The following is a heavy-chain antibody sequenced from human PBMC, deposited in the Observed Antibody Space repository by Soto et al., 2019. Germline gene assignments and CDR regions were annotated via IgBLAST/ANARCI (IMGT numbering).Heavy chain of an antibody. Sequence: QVQLVQSGAEVKKPGSSVKVSCKASGGTFSSYAISWVRQAPGQGLEWMGGIIPIFGTANYAQKFQGRVTITADESTSTAYIELSSLRSEDTDVYYCARWEYYYDSSGSRGGEHWEGFADYWGQGTLVTVSS. CDR3: ARWEYYYDSSGSRGGEHWEGFADY. D-gene: IGHD3-22*01. CDR1: GGTFSSYA. J-gene: IGHJ4*02. V-gene: IGHV1-69*12. CDR2: IIPIFGTA.